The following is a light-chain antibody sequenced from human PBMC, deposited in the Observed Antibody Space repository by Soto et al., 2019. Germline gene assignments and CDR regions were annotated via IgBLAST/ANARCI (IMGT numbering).Light chain of an antibody. CDR2: EVS. CDR1: SNDVGGYNY. Sequence: QSALTQPASVSGSPGPSITISCTGTSNDVGGYNYVSWYQQHPGKAPKLVIYEVSHRPSGISDRFSGSKSGNTASLTISGLQVEDEADYYCSSYATSSPYVFGAGTKLTV. V-gene: IGLV2-14*01. J-gene: IGLJ1*01. CDR3: SSYATSSPYV.